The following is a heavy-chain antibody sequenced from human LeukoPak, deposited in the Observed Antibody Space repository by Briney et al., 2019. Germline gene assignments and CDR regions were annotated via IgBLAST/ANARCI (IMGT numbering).Heavy chain of an antibody. CDR2: IYYSGST. V-gene: IGHV4-39*01. D-gene: IGHD1-1*01. CDR3: ARLGPDGLDGYAVADY. J-gene: IGHJ4*02. CDR1: GGSISSSSYY. Sequence: SETLSLTCTVSGGSISSSSYYRGWIRQPPGKGLEWIVSIYYSGSTYYNPSLRSRVTISVDTSKNQFSLKLSSVTAADTAVYYCARLGPDGLDGYAVADYWGQGTLVTVSS.